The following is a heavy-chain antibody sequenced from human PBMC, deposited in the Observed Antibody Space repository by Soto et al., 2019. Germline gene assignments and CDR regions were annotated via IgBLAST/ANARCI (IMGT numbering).Heavy chain of an antibody. CDR3: ASYGSGSYSLDY. J-gene: IGHJ4*02. V-gene: IGHV4-31*03. CDR2: IYYSGST. D-gene: IGHD3-10*01. Sequence: TLSLTCTVSGRSISSGGYYCSWIRQHPGKGLEWIGYIYYSGSTYYNPSLKSRVTISVDTSKNQFSLKLSSVTAADTAVYYCASYGSGSYSLDYWGQGTLVTVS. CDR1: GRSISSGGYY.